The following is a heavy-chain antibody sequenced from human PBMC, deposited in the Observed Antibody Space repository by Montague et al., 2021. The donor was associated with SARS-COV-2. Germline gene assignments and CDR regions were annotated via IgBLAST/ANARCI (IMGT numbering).Heavy chain of an antibody. CDR3: ARENYDILTGTTLGLDY. J-gene: IGHJ4*02. CDR1: GFSLSTSGMR. D-gene: IGHD3-9*01. CDR2: IDWDDDK. V-gene: IGHV2-70*04. Sequence: PALVKPTQTFTLTCTFSGFSLSTSGMRASWIRQPPGKALEWLARIDWDDDKFYSTSLKTRLTISKDTSKNQVVLTMTNMDPVDTATYYCARENYDILTGTTLGLDYWGQGTLVTVPS.